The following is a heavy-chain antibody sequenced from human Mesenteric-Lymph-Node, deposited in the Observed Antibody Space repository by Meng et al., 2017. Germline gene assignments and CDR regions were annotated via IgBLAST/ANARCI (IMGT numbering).Heavy chain of an antibody. CDR3: GRSPKNVPPMDV. J-gene: IGHJ6*02. Sequence: GESLKISCAASGFTFSSYGMHWVRQAPGKGLEWVAVIWYDGSNKYYADSVKGRFTISRDNSKNTLYLQMNSLRAEDTAVYYCGRSPKNVPPMDVWGQGTTVTVSS. D-gene: IGHD2-2*01. V-gene: IGHV3-33*01. CDR2: IWYDGSNK. CDR1: GFTFSSYG.